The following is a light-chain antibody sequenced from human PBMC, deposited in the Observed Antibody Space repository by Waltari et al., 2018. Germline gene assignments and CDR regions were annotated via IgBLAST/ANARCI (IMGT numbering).Light chain of an antibody. Sequence: DIQVTQPPSSLSASAGDTTPIACRASETIYRYLNWYQQKSGKPPKLLIYAASTLQSGVPSRFSGSGSGADFTLTISNLQPEDFATYYCQQTFTNPLTFGGGTKVEIK. V-gene: IGKV1-39*01. CDR3: QQTFTNPLT. CDR2: AAS. J-gene: IGKJ4*01. CDR1: ETIYRY.